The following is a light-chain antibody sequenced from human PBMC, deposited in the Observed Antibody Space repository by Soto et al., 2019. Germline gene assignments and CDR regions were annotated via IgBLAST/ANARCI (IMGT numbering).Light chain of an antibody. CDR1: QSVSSN. V-gene: IGKV3-15*01. CDR2: GAS. J-gene: IGKJ1*01. Sequence: EIVITQSPGTLSVSPGERATLSCRASQSVSSNLAWYQQKRGQAPRLLIYGASTRATGIPARFSGSGSGTEFTLTISSLQSEDFAVYYCQQYNNWPETFGQGTKVDIK. CDR3: QQYNNWPET.